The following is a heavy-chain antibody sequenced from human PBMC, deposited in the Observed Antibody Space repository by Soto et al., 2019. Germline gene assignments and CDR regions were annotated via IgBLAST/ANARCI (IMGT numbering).Heavy chain of an antibody. CDR2: INHSGST. J-gene: IGHJ4*02. Sequence: QVQLQQWGAGLLKPSETLSLTCAVYGGSFSGYYWSWIRQPPGKGLEWIGEINHSGSTNYNPSLKSRVTISVDTSKNQFSLKLSSVTAADTAVYYCARQSRSGIFSYPPSVGFDYWGQGTLVTVSS. V-gene: IGHV4-34*01. CDR3: ARQSRSGIFSYPPSVGFDY. CDR1: GGSFSGYY. D-gene: IGHD3-9*01.